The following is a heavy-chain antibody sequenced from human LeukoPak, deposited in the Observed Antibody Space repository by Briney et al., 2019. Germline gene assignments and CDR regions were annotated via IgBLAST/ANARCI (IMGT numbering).Heavy chain of an antibody. Sequence: ASVKVSCKASGYTFASYGISWVRQAPGQGLEWMGWINPNSGGTDYAQKFQGRVTMTRDTSISTAYMELSRLRSDDTAVYYCARDGGAYCGGDCYFADDYWGQGTLVTVSS. CDR2: INPNSGGT. J-gene: IGHJ4*02. CDR1: GYTFASYG. CDR3: ARDGGAYCGGDCYFADDY. V-gene: IGHV1-2*02. D-gene: IGHD2-21*02.